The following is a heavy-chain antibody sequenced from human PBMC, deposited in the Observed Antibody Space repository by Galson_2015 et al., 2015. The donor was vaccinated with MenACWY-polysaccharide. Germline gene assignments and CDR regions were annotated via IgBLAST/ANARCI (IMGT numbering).Heavy chain of an antibody. CDR2: ISSSSSYI. Sequence: SLRLSCAASGFTFSSYSMNWVRQAPGKGLEWVSSISSSSSYIYYADSVKGRFTISRDNAKNSLYLQMNSLRAEDTAVYYCARESSSSNLEDYYYYYYMDVWGKGTTVTVSS. CDR3: ARESSSSNLEDYYYYYYMDV. J-gene: IGHJ6*03. V-gene: IGHV3-21*01. D-gene: IGHD6-6*01. CDR1: GFTFSSYS.